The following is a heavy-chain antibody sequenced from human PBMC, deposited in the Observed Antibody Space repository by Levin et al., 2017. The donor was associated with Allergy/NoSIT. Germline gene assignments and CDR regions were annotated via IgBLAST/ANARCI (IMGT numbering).Heavy chain of an antibody. Sequence: PGESLKISCAASGFTFSSYDMSWVRQAPGEGLEWVSSISGSGGSTYYADSVKGRFTISRDNSKNTLYLQMISLRAEDTAVYFCANDAGFSSGSDYFDYWGQGTLVTVSS. CDR3: ANDAGFSSGSDYFDY. J-gene: IGHJ4*02. D-gene: IGHD6-19*01. CDR2: ISGSGGST. CDR1: GFTFSSYD. V-gene: IGHV3-23*01.